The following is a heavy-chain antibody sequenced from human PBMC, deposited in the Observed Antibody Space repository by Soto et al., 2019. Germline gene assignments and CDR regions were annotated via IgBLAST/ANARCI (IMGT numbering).Heavy chain of an antibody. V-gene: IGHV1-69*01. CDR1: GGTFSSNA. Sequence: VQLVQSGAEVKKPGSSVKVSCKASGGTFSSNAITWVRQAPGQGLEWMGGIIPIFGTTKYAQKLQDRVTITADESMSAAYLELSNLRSEDTAVYYCAMMDDYSSGSDCWGQGTLVTVSS. D-gene: IGHD6-19*01. CDR3: AMMDDYSSGSDC. J-gene: IGHJ4*02. CDR2: IIPIFGTT.